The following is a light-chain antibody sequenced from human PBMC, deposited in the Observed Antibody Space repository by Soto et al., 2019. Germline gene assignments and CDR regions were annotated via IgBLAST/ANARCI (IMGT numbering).Light chain of an antibody. V-gene: IGKV4-1*01. Sequence: DIVMTQSPDSLAVSLGERATINCKSSQSVLYSSNNKNYLAWYQQKPGQSPKVLFYWASTRESGVPDRFSGSGSGTDFTLTISSLQAEDVAVYYCQQYYSNPRTFGQGTKVDIK. J-gene: IGKJ1*01. CDR1: QSVLYSSNNKNY. CDR2: WAS. CDR3: QQYYSNPRT.